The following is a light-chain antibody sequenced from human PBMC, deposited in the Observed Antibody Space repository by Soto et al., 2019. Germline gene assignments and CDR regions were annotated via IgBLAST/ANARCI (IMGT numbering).Light chain of an antibody. V-gene: IGKV3-11*01. Sequence: ETVLTQSPATLSLSPGERATLSCRASQSVGTYLAWYQQKPDQAPRLLIYDASNRATGIPARFTGSGSGTDFTLTISSLEPEDFVVYYCQQRSDWPLSFGGGTKVEIK. J-gene: IGKJ4*01. CDR1: QSVGTY. CDR2: DAS. CDR3: QQRSDWPLS.